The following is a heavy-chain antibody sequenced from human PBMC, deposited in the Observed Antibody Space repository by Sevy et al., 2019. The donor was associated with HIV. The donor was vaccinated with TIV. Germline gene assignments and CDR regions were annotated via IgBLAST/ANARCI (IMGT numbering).Heavy chain of an antibody. CDR1: GFTFSSYG. V-gene: IGHV3-30*02. D-gene: IGHD3-10*01. CDR3: AKREAITMVQGVNYNGKFDY. Sequence: GGSLRLSCAASGFTFSSYGMHWVRQAPGKGLEWVAFIRYDGSNKYYADSVKGRFTISRDNSKNTLYLQMNSLRAEDTAVYYCAKREAITMVQGVNYNGKFDYWGQGALVTVSS. CDR2: IRYDGSNK. J-gene: IGHJ4*02.